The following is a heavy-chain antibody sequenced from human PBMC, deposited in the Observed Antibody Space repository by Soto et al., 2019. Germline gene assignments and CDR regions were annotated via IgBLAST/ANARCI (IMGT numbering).Heavy chain of an antibody. D-gene: IGHD5-12*01. V-gene: IGHV4-30-2*01. CDR1: GGSISSGGYS. CDR3: ARLTRDGYNYLFDY. Sequence: SETLSLTCAVSGGSISSGGYSWSWIRQPPGKGLEWIGYIYHSGSTYYNPSLKSRVTISVDRSKNQFSLKLSSVTAADTAVYYCARLTRDGYNYLFDYWGQGTLVTVSS. J-gene: IGHJ4*02. CDR2: IYHSGST.